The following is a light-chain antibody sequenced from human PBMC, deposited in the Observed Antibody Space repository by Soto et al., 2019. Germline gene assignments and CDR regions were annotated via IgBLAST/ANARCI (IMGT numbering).Light chain of an antibody. CDR2: EVS. CDR3: CSYAGSSFYV. CDR1: SSDVGTYNL. J-gene: IGLJ1*01. V-gene: IGLV2-23*02. Sequence: QSALTQPASVSGSPGQSSTISCTGTSSDVGTYNLVSWYQKHPGKAPQLMMYEVSKRPSGVSNRFSGSKSGNTASLTISGLQAEYEADYYCCSYAGSSFYVFGTGTKVTVL.